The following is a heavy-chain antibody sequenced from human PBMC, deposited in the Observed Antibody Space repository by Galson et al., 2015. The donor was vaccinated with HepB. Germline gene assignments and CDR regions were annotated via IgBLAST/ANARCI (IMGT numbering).Heavy chain of an antibody. CDR3: ARDWGIAVSGTWWFDP. D-gene: IGHD6-19*01. CDR2: ISSSSDYV. Sequence: SLRLSCAASGFTFNNYNMNWVRQAPGKGLEWVSSISSSSDYVHYADSVKGRFAISGDNAKNSLYLQMSSLRAEDTAVYYCARDWGIAVSGTWWFDPWGRGTLVTVSS. J-gene: IGHJ5*02. CDR1: GFTFNNYN. V-gene: IGHV3-21*01.